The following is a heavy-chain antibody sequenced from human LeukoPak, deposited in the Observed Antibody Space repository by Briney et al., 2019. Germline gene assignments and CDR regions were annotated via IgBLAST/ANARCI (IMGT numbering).Heavy chain of an antibody. CDR1: GGSISSSSYY. CDR3: ARGIPEPVVVVAATPGWFDP. CDR2: IYYSGST. D-gene: IGHD2-15*01. Sequence: PSETLSLTCTVSGGSISSSSYYWGWIRQPPGKGLEWIGSIYYSGSTYYNPSLKSRVTISVDTSKNQFSLKLSSVTAADTAVYYCARGIPEPVVVVAATPGWFDPWGQGTLVTVSS. V-gene: IGHV4-39*07. J-gene: IGHJ5*02.